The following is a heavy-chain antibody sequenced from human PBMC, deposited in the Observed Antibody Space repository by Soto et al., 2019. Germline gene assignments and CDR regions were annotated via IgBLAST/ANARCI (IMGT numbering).Heavy chain of an antibody. J-gene: IGHJ6*02. D-gene: IGHD6-19*01. CDR1: GFTFSDYY. CDR3: ARDRPSIAVAGKRGYYYGMDV. Sequence: QVQLVESGGGLVKPGGSLRLSCAASGFTFSDYYMSWIRQAPGKGLEWVSYISSSSSYTNYADSVKGRFTISRDNAKNSLYLQMNSLRAEDTAVYYCARDRPSIAVAGKRGYYYGMDVWGQGTTVTVSS. V-gene: IGHV3-11*06. CDR2: ISSSSSYT.